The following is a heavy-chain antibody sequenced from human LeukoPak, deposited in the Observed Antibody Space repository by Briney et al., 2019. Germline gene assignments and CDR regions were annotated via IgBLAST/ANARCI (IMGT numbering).Heavy chain of an antibody. V-gene: IGHV4-39*07. CDR2: IYTSGST. J-gene: IGHJ4*02. Sequence: SETLSLTCAVSGDSIGSTSYYWAWIRQTPGKGLEWIGRIYTSGSTNYNPSLKSRVTMSVDTSKNQFSLKLSSVTAADTAVYYCARGTYYYDSSGYYKFDYWGQGTLVTVSS. D-gene: IGHD3-22*01. CDR1: GDSIGSTSYY. CDR3: ARGTYYYDSSGYYKFDY.